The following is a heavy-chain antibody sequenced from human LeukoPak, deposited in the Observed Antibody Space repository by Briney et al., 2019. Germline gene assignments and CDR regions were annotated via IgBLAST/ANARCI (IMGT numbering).Heavy chain of an antibody. CDR3: ARESESYDNSGSTFDY. D-gene: IGHD3-22*01. CDR2: IRYDGSDK. J-gene: IGHJ4*02. Sequence: SGGSLRLSCAASGFTFSSYGMHWVRQAPGKGLEWVAFIRYDGSDKYYADSVKGRFTISRDSSKNTLYLQMNSLRAEDTAVYYCARESESYDNSGSTFDYWGQGTLVTVSS. CDR1: GFTFSSYG. V-gene: IGHV3-30*02.